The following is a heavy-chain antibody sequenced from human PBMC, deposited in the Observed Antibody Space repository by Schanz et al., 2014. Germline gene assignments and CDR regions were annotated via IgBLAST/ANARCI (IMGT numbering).Heavy chain of an antibody. D-gene: IGHD3-10*01. CDR3: AKGRFGELSAFDI. Sequence: VQVVQSGGGLVKPGGSLTLSCAASRFTVTNAWMSWVRQAPGKGLEWVSAISGSGGSTYYADSVKGRFTISRDNSKNTLYLQMNSLRAEDTAVYYCAKGRFGELSAFDIWGQGTMVTVSS. V-gene: IGHV3-23*04. CDR2: ISGSGGST. CDR1: RFTVTNAW. J-gene: IGHJ3*02.